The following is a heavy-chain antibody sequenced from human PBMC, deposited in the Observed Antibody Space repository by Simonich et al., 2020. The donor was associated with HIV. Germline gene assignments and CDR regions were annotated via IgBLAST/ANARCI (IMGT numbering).Heavy chain of an antibody. D-gene: IGHD3-10*01. CDR2: YQHGSS. CDR1: GYSVSSAYY. V-gene: IGHV4-38-2*01. CDR3: GRTNYGSGIDY. Sequence: QVQLQESGPGLVKPSETLSLTCAVSGYSVSSAYYWGWIRQPPGKGLEWIGTYQHGSSHYTPSLKSRLTISVDMSKNQVYLNLSSVTAADTAVYYCGRTNYGSGIDYWGQGTLVTVSS. J-gene: IGHJ4*02.